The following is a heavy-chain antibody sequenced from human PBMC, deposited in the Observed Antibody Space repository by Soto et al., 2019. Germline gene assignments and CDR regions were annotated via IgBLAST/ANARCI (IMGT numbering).Heavy chain of an antibody. V-gene: IGHV1-69*02. Sequence: QVQLVQSGAEVKRPGSSVKVSCKASGDTFSFYSINWVRQAPGLGLEWMGRVNPILSLSNYAQRFQGRVTMTAHQSTSTAYMVISSLRSEDTAIYYGATSYGSGYRAFDYWGQGAQVIVSS. D-gene: IGHD3-10*01. J-gene: IGHJ4*02. CDR2: VNPILSLS. CDR1: GDTFSFYS. CDR3: ATSYGSGYRAFDY.